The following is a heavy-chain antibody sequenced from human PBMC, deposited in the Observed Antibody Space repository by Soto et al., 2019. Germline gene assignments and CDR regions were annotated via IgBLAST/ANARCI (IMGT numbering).Heavy chain of an antibody. CDR3: ASLRVATKLGYYYYVMDV. CDR1: GYSFTSYW. V-gene: IGHV5-51*01. J-gene: IGHJ6*02. Sequence: GESLKISCKGSGYSFTSYWIGWVRQMPGKGLEWMGIIYPGDSDTRYSPSFQGQVTISADKSISTAYLQWSSLKASDTAMYYCASLRVATKLGYYYYVMDVWGQGTTVTVSS. D-gene: IGHD5-12*01. CDR2: IYPGDSDT.